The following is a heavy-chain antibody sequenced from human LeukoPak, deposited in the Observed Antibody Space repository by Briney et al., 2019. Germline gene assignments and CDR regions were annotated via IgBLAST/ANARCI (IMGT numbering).Heavy chain of an antibody. Sequence: SETLSLTCAVYGGSFSGYYWSWIRRPPGKGLEWIGEINHSGSTNYNPSLKSRVTISVDTSKNQFSLKLSSATAADTAVYYCARGTLGQSGYTPYFDYWGQGTLVTVSS. CDR1: GGSFSGYY. CDR3: ARGTLGQSGYTPYFDY. D-gene: IGHD3-22*01. CDR2: INHSGST. V-gene: IGHV4-34*01. J-gene: IGHJ4*02.